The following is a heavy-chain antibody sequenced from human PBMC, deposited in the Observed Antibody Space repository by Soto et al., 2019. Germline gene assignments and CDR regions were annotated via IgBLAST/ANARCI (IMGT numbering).Heavy chain of an antibody. CDR1: GGSFSGYY. Sequence: PSETLSLTCAIYGGSFSGYYWSWIRQPPGKGLEWIGEINHSGSTNYNPSLKSRVTISVDTSKNQFSLKLSSVTAADTAVYYCARGGSRYDSSGHNFDYWGRGTLVTVSS. V-gene: IGHV4-34*01. CDR2: INHSGST. CDR3: ARGGSRYDSSGHNFDY. D-gene: IGHD3-22*01. J-gene: IGHJ4*02.